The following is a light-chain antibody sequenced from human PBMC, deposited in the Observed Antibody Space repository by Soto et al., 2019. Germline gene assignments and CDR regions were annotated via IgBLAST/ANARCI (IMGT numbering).Light chain of an antibody. CDR2: GAS. CDR1: QSVSTY. J-gene: IGKJ2*01. V-gene: IGKV3-15*01. Sequence: EIVMTQSPATLSVSLGDRATLACRASQSVSTYLACYQQKPGQAPRLLIYGASTRATGIPARFSGSGSETDFTLTISSLQSEDVAVYYCQQYDSWPPSYTFGQGTKLEIK. CDR3: QQYDSWPPSYT.